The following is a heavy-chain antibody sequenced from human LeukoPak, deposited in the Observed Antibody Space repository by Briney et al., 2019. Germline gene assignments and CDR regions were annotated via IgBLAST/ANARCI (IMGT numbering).Heavy chain of an antibody. V-gene: IGHV4-38-2*02. D-gene: IGHD1-26*01. CDR2: IYHSGST. CDR3: AKSGGYGLIDY. CDR1: GYSISSGYY. J-gene: IGHJ4*02. Sequence: SETLSLTCTVSGYSISSGYYWGWIRQPPGKGLEWIGSIYHSGSTYYNPSLKSRVTISIDTSKNQFSLRLSSVTAADTAMYYCAKSGGYGLIDYWGQGTLVTVSS.